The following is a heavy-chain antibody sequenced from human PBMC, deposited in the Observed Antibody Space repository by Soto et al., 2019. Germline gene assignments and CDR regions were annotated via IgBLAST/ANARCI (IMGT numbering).Heavy chain of an antibody. V-gene: IGHV5-10-1*01. CDR3: ARQIYDTNTGPNFQYYFDS. CDR2: IDPSDSQT. D-gene: IGHD2-8*01. CDR1: GYSFAGYW. J-gene: IGHJ4*02. Sequence: GESLKISCKGSGYSFAGYWITWVRQKSGEGLEWMGRIDPSDSQTYYSPSFRGHVTISVTKSITTVFLQWSSLRASDTAMYYCARQIYDTNTGPNFQYYFDSWGQGTPVTVSS.